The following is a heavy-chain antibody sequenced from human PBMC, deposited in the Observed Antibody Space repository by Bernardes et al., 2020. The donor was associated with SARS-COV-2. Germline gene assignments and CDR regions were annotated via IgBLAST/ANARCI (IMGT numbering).Heavy chain of an antibody. D-gene: IGHD2-2*01. V-gene: IGHV3-74*01. CDR2: INSDGSST. CDR3: ARMPSRYCSSTSCYAGNY. J-gene: IGHJ4*02. Sequence: GGSLRLSCAASGFTFSSYWMHWVRQAPGKGLVWVSRINSDGSSTSYADSVKGRFTISRDNAKNTLYLQMNSLRAEDTAVYYCARMPSRYCSSTSCYAGNYWGQGTLVTVSS. CDR1: GFTFSSYW.